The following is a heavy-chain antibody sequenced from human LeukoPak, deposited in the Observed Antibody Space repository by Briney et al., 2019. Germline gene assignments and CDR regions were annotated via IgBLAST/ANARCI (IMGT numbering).Heavy chain of an antibody. V-gene: IGHV3-30*02. CDR2: IRYDGSNK. CDR3: ARQAVCSGGSCYRKPYFDY. CDR1: GFTFSSYG. J-gene: IGHJ4*02. D-gene: IGHD2-15*01. Sequence: GGALRLSCAASGFTFSSYGMHWVRQPPGKGLEGVAFIRYDGSNKYYADSVKGRFTMSRDNSKNTLYLQMNSRRAEDTAVYYCARQAVCSGGSCYRKPYFDYWGQGTLVTVSS.